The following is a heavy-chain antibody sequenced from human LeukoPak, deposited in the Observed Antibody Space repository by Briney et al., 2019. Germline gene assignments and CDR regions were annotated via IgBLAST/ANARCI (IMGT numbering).Heavy chain of an antibody. V-gene: IGHV1-8*01. D-gene: IGHD3-22*01. Sequence: ASVKVSCKASGYTFTSYDINWVRQATGQGLEWMGWMNPNSGNTGYAQKFQGRVTMTRNTSISTAYMELSSLRSEDTAVYYCARPPPYDSSGYSDAFDIWGQGTMVTVSS. CDR1: GYTFTSYD. CDR3: ARPPPYDSSGYSDAFDI. CDR2: MNPNSGNT. J-gene: IGHJ3*02.